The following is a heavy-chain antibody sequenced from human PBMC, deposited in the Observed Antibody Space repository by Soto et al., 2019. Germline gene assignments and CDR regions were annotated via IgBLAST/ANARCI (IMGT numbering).Heavy chain of an antibody. Sequence: GGSLRLSCAASGFTFDDYAMHWVRQAPGKGLEWVSGISWNSGSIGYADSVKGRFTISRDNAKNSPYLQMNSLRAEDTALYYCAKDISPYIAAASEWGQGTLVTVSS. CDR2: ISWNSGSI. CDR1: GFTFDDYA. V-gene: IGHV3-9*01. CDR3: AKDISPYIAAASE. J-gene: IGHJ4*02. D-gene: IGHD6-13*01.